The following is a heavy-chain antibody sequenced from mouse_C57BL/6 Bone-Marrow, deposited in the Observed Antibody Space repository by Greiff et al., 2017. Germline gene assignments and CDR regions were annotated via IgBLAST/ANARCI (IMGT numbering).Heavy chain of an antibody. D-gene: IGHD2-5*01. CDR3: ARDPYYSIYFDY. Sequence: QVQLQQSGPELVKPGASVKISCKASGYAFSSSWMNWVKQRPGKGLEWIGRIYPGDGDTNYNGKFKGKATLTADKSSSTAYMQLSSLTSEASAVYCCARDPYYSIYFDYWGQGTTLTVSS. J-gene: IGHJ2*01. CDR2: IYPGDGDT. CDR1: GYAFSSSW. V-gene: IGHV1-82*01.